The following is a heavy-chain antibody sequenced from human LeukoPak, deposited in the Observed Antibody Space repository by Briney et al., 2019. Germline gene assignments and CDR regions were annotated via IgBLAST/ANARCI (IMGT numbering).Heavy chain of an antibody. D-gene: IGHD3-3*01. CDR3: ARVEVTIFGVVIDY. CDR1: GGSISSGDYY. V-gene: IGHV4-30-4*08. CDR2: IYYSGST. J-gene: IGHJ4*02. Sequence: SETLSLTCTVSGGSISSGDYYWSWIRQPPGKGLEWIGYIYYSGSTYYNPSLKSRVTISVDTSKNQFSLKLSSVTAADTAVYCCARVEVTIFGVVIDYWGQGTLVTVSS.